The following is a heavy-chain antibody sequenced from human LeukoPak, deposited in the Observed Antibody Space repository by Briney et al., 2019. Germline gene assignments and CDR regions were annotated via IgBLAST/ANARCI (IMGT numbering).Heavy chain of an antibody. CDR3: ARDPDCSSTRCSESPFDY. CDR1: GYWFTSYG. J-gene: IGHJ4*02. D-gene: IGHD2-2*01. CDR2: ISAYNGNT. V-gene: IGHV1-18*01. Sequence: ASVKVSCKASGYWFTSYGISWVRQAPGQGLEWMAWISAYNGNTNYAQKFQGRVIMTTDTSTSTAYMELRSLRSDDTAVYYCARDPDCSSTRCSESPFDYWGQGTLVTVSS.